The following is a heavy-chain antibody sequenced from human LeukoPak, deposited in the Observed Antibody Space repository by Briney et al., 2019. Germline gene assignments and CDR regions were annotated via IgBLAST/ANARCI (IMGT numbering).Heavy chain of an antibody. V-gene: IGHV4-34*01. J-gene: IGHJ5*02. D-gene: IGHD3-10*01. CDR2: INHSGST. CDR1: GGSFSGYY. Sequence: LETLSLTCAVYGGSFSGYYWSWIRQPPGKGLEWIGEINHSGSTNYNPSLKSRVTISVDTSKNQFSLKLSSVTAADTAVYYCARSSSMVRGVRANWFDPWGQGTLVTVSS. CDR3: ARSSSMVRGVRANWFDP.